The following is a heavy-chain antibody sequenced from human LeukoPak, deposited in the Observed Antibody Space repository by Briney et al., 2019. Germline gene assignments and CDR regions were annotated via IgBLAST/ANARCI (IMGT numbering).Heavy chain of an antibody. D-gene: IGHD3-22*01. CDR2: ISSSGSTI. J-gene: IGHJ4*02. CDR1: GFTFSRYA. CDR3: ARGSDMGNHRIYYDSSGYSGYFDY. V-gene: IGHV3-11*01. Sequence: GGSLRLSCAASGFTFSRYAKSWLRQARGKGGEGVSYISSSGSTIYYADSVKGRFTISRDNAKNSLYLQMNSLRAEDTAVYYCARGSDMGNHRIYYDSSGYSGYFDYWGQGTLVTVSS.